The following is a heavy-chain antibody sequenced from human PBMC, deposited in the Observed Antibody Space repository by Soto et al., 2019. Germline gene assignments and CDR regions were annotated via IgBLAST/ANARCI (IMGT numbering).Heavy chain of an antibody. D-gene: IGHD2-15*01. CDR3: ARGQWSDRLLN. CDR2: IYHSGST. V-gene: IGHV4-30-2*01. Sequence: SETLSLTCAVSGGSISSGGYSWSWIRQPPGKGLEWIGYIYHSGSTYYNPSLKSRVTISVDRSKNQFSLKLSSVTAADTAVYYCARGQWSDRLLNWGRGTLVTVSS. J-gene: IGHJ4*02. CDR1: GGSISSGGYS.